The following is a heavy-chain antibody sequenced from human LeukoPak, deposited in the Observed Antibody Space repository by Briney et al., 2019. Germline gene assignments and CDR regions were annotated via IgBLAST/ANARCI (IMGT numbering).Heavy chain of an antibody. CDR1: GFTFSSYT. V-gene: IGHV3-21*01. Sequence: GGSLRLSCAASGFTFSSYTMNWVRQAPGKGLEWVSSISSSSIYIYYADSVKGRFTISRDNAKNSLYLQMNSLRGEDTAVYYCARDPWVGVTTDYWGQGTLVTVSS. J-gene: IGHJ4*02. CDR2: ISSSSIYI. D-gene: IGHD4-11*01. CDR3: ARDPWVGVTTDY.